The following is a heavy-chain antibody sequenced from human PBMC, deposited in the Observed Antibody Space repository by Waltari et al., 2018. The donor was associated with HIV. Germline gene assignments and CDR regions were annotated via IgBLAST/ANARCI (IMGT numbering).Heavy chain of an antibody. D-gene: IGHD6-19*01. V-gene: IGHV1-69*12. CDR2: ITPIVGTA. J-gene: IGHJ4*02. CDR3: ARDGTYSSGWYYFDY. Sequence: QVQLVQSGAEVKKPGSSVKVSCKASGGTFSSYAISWVRQAPGQGLEWRGGITPIVGTANYAQKFQGRVTITADESTSTAYMELSSLRSEDTAVYYCARDGTYSSGWYYFDYWGQGTLVTVSS. CDR1: GGTFSSYA.